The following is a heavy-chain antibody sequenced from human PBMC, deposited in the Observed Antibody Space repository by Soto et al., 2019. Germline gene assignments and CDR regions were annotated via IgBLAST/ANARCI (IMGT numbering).Heavy chain of an antibody. CDR3: ARRGSGSYSDY. CDR1: GFTFSSYA. Sequence: EVKLLESGGGLVQPGGSLRLSCAASGFTFSSYAMRWVRQAPVKGLEWVSAISGSGGSTYYADSGKGRFTISRDNSKNTLYLQMNSLRAEDTAVYYCARRGSGSYSDYWGQGTLVTVSS. J-gene: IGHJ4*02. V-gene: IGHV3-23*01. D-gene: IGHD1-26*01. CDR2: ISGSGGST.